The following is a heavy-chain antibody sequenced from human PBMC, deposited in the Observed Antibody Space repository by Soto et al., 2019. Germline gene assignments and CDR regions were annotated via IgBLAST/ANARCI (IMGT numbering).Heavy chain of an antibody. D-gene: IGHD1-1*01. CDR3: ARGRYGDY. J-gene: IGHJ4*02. V-gene: IGHV1-18*01. Sequence: QVHLVQSGAEVKKPGASVKVSCKASGYTFTSYGITWVRQAPGQGLEWMGWISAHNGNTDYAQKLQGRVIVNRDTSKSTAYMELRSLRSDDTAVYYCARGRYGDYWGQGALVNVSS. CDR1: GYTFTSYG. CDR2: ISAHNGNT.